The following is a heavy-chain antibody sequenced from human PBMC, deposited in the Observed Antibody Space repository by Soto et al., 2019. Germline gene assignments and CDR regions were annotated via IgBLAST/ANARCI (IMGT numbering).Heavy chain of an antibody. J-gene: IGHJ5*02. Sequence: PSETLSLTCTVSGGSISSGDYYWSWIRQPPGKGLEWIWYIYYSGSTYYNPSLKSRVTISVDTSKNQFSLKLSSVTAADTAVYYCARAPGDNWFDPWGQGTLVTVSS. V-gene: IGHV4-30-4*01. CDR2: IYYSGST. CDR3: ARAPGDNWFDP. D-gene: IGHD7-27*01. CDR1: GGSISSGDYY.